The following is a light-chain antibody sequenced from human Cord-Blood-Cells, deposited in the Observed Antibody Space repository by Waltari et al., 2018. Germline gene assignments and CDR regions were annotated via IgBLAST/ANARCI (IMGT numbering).Light chain of an antibody. J-gene: IGKJ3*01. CDR3: QQANSFGT. Sequence: DIQMTQSPSSVSASVGDRGTITCRASQGISIWLAWYQQKPGKAPKLLIYAASSLQSEVPSRFSGSGSGTDFTLTISSLQPEDFATYYCQQANSFGTFGPGTKVDIK. V-gene: IGKV1-12*01. CDR2: AAS. CDR1: QGISIW.